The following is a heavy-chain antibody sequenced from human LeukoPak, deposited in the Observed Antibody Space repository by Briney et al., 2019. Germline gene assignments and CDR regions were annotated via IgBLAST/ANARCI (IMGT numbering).Heavy chain of an antibody. D-gene: IGHD6-13*01. CDR2: IIPIFGTA. V-gene: IGHV1-69*13. CDR1: GGTFSSYA. CDR3: ARGPPFSIAAAGCTLQNWFDP. Sequence: SVKVSCKASGGTFSSYAISWVRQAPGQGLEWMGGIIPIFGTANYAQKFQGRVTITADESTSTAYMELSSLRSEDTAVYYCARGPPFSIAAAGCTLQNWFDPWGQGTLVTVSS. J-gene: IGHJ5*02.